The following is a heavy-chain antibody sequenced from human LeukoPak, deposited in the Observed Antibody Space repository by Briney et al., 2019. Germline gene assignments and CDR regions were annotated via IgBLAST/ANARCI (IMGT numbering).Heavy chain of an antibody. CDR3: ARVRIAVAFRGAFDI. CDR1: GGSISSYY. V-gene: IGHV4-59*01. J-gene: IGHJ3*02. D-gene: IGHD6-19*01. CDR2: IYYSGST. Sequence: SETLSLTCTVSGGSISSYYWSWIRQPPGKGLEWIGYIYYSGSTNYNPSLKSRVTISVDTSKNQFSLKLSSVTAADTAVYYCARVRIAVAFRGAFDIWGQGTMVTVSS.